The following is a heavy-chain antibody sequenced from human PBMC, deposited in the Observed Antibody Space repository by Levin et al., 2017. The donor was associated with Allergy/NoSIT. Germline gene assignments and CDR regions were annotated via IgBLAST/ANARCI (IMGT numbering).Heavy chain of an antibody. CDR1: GFTFSSYS. CDR3: ASQTTVTHDAFDI. Sequence: GGSLRLSCAASGFTFSSYSMNWVRQAPGKGLEWVSYISSSSSTIYYADSVKGRFTISRDNAKNSLYLQMNSLRAEDTAVYYCASQTTVTHDAFDIWGQGTMVTVSS. CDR2: ISSSSSTI. J-gene: IGHJ3*02. V-gene: IGHV3-48*01. D-gene: IGHD4-17*01.